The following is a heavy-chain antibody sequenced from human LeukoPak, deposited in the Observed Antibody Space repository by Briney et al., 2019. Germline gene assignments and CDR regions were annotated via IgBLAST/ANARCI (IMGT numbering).Heavy chain of an antibody. Sequence: GGSLRLSCAASGFTFSSYEMNWVRQAPGKGLEWVSYIASGGGANRFYSESEKGRFTISRDNAKNLLYLHMNSLRAEDTGVYYCARIGTTTRGPAGLDVWGQGTTVTVSS. CDR2: IASGGGANR. V-gene: IGHV3-48*03. CDR1: GFTFSSYE. J-gene: IGHJ6*02. CDR3: ARIGTTTRGPAGLDV. D-gene: IGHD2/OR15-2a*01.